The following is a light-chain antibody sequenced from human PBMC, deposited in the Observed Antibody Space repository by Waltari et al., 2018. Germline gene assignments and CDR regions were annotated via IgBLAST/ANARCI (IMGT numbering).Light chain of an antibody. J-gene: IGLJ2*01. CDR2: EYN. CDR1: SGSIASNY. CDR3: QSYDSSSVV. V-gene: IGLV6-57*01. Sequence: NFMLTQPHSVSESPGKTVTISCTRSSGSIASNYVPWYQQRPGSSPTTVIYEYNQRPSGVPDRFSGSIDSSSNSASLTISGLKTEDEADYYCQSYDSSSVVFGGGTKLTVL.